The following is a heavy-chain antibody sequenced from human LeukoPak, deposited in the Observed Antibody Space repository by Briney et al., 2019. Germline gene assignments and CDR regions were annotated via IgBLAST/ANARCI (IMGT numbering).Heavy chain of an antibody. CDR3: AKAGSSSWYFSFVD. CDR2: ISWNSGSI. Sequence: GGSLRLSCAASGFTFDDYAMYWVRQAPGKGLEWVSGISWNSGSIGYADSVKGRFTISRDNAKNSLYLQMNSLRAEDTALYYCAKAGSSSWYFSFVDWGQGTLVTVSS. J-gene: IGHJ4*02. D-gene: IGHD6-13*01. V-gene: IGHV3-9*01. CDR1: GFTFDDYA.